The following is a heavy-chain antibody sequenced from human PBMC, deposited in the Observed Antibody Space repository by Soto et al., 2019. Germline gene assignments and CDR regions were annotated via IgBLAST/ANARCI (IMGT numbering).Heavy chain of an antibody. CDR1: GGTFSSYA. D-gene: IGHD3-10*01. CDR3: ASSYYGSGSYYELHYYYGMDV. V-gene: IGHV1-69*01. Sequence: VKVSCKASGGTFSSYAISWVRQAPGQGLEWMGGIIPIFGTANYAQKFQGRVTITADESTSTAYMELSSLRSEDTAVYYCASSYYGSGSYYELHYYYGMDVWGQGTTVTVSS. J-gene: IGHJ6*02. CDR2: IIPIFGTA.